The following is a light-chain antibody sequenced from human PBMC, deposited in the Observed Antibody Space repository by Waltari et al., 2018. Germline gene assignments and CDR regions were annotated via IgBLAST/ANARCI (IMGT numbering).Light chain of an antibody. Sequence: QSALTQPASVSGSPGQSITISCTGSSNNAGNYNLVSWYRQYPGKAPKLMIYDDTKRPSGVSNRFSGSKSGNTASLTISGLQAEDEADYYCCSYAGSSTWVFGAGTKVTVL. J-gene: IGLJ3*02. CDR3: CSYAGSSTWV. V-gene: IGLV2-23*01. CDR1: SNNAGNYNL. CDR2: DDT.